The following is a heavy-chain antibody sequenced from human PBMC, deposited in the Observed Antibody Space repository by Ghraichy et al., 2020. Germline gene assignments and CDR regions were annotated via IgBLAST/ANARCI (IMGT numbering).Heavy chain of an antibody. CDR3: AKGGRDGLDV. J-gene: IGHJ6*02. V-gene: IGHV3-23*01. CDR2: ILDDGSNT. CDR1: GFTLSSYS. Sequence: GGSLRLSCVASGFTLSSYSMSWVRRAPGKGLEWVSTILDDGSNTFYVDSVKGRFTISRDNSKNTVCMQMNSLRAEDTGVYFCAKGGRDGLDVWGQGTTVTVSS.